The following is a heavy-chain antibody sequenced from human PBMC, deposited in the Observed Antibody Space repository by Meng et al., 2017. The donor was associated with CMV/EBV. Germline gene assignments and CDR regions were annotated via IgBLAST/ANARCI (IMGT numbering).Heavy chain of an antibody. Sequence: KVSCKGSGYSFTSYWIGWVRQMPGKGLEWMGIIYPGDSDTRYSPSFQGQVTISADKSISTAYLQWSSLKASDTAMYYCTRPIAAAGNDYYSMDVWGQETTVTVSS. CDR1: GYSFTSYW. V-gene: IGHV5-51*01. CDR2: IYPGDSDT. J-gene: IGHJ6*02. D-gene: IGHD6-13*01. CDR3: TRPIAAAGNDYYSMDV.